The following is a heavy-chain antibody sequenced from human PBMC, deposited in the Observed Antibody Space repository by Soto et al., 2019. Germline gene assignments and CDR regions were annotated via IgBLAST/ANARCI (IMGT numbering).Heavy chain of an antibody. V-gene: IGHV1-18*01. CDR1: GYTFTSYG. CDR3: ARDYDFWSGYYDPIDY. CDR2: ISAYNGNT. J-gene: IGHJ4*02. Sequence: APVKVSCKASGYTFTSYGISWVGQAPGQGLEWMGWISAYNGNTNYAQKLQGRVTMTTDTSTSTAYMELRSLRSDDTAVYYCARDYDFWSGYYDPIDYWGQGTLVTVSS. D-gene: IGHD3-3*01.